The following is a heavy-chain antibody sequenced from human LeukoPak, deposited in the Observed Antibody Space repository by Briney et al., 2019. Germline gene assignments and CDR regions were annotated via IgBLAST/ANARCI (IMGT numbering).Heavy chain of an antibody. CDR3: AAGYYYGSGVFDY. J-gene: IGHJ4*02. CDR1: GYTLTELS. Sequence: ASVKVSCKVSGYTLTELSMHWVRQAPGKGLEWMGGFDPEDGETIYAQKFQERVTITRDMSTSTAYMELSSLRSEDTAVYYCAAGYYYGSGVFDYWGQGTLVTVSS. V-gene: IGHV1-24*01. CDR2: FDPEDGET. D-gene: IGHD3-10*01.